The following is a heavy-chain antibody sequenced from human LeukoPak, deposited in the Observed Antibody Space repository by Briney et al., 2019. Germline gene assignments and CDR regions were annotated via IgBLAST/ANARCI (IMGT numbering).Heavy chain of an antibody. D-gene: IGHD6-19*01. Sequence: GGSLRLSCAASGLTFSSYWMHWVRQAPGKGLVWVSRINSDGSSTSYADSVKGRFTISRDNAKNTLYLQMNSLRAEDTAVYYCARAGTAVAGQYYWGQGTLVTVSS. CDR2: INSDGSST. CDR3: ARAGTAVAGQYY. CDR1: GLTFSSYW. V-gene: IGHV3-74*01. J-gene: IGHJ4*02.